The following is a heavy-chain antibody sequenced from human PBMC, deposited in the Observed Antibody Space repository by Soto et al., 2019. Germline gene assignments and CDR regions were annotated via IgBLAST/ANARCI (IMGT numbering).Heavy chain of an antibody. V-gene: IGHV3-74*01. D-gene: IGHD1-26*01. Sequence: EVQLVESGGGLVQPGESLRLSCVASGFTFSYYWIHWVRQGPGKGLVWVSRIHSDGSSTTYADSVKGRFTISRDNAKNTLYLPMNSLRAEDTAVYYCARGDRGAFDIWGQGTVVTVSS. CDR2: IHSDGSST. CDR3: ARGDRGAFDI. CDR1: GFTFSYYW. J-gene: IGHJ3*02.